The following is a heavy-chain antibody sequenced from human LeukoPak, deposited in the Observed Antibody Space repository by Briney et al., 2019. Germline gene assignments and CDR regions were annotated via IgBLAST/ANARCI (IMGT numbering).Heavy chain of an antibody. D-gene: IGHD2-15*01. CDR2: FSSSSTYI. CDR1: GFTFNSYS. Sequence: PGGALRLSCAASGFTFNSYSMNWVRQAPGKGLEWVSSFSSSSTYIHYADSVKGRFTISRDNGKRSLYLQMNSLRAEDTAVYYCARDPPYCSGDNCYFDSWGQGTLVTVSS. J-gene: IGHJ4*02. CDR3: ARDPPYCSGDNCYFDS. V-gene: IGHV3-21*01.